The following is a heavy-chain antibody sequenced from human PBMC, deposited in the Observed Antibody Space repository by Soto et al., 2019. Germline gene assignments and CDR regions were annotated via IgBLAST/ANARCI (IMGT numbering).Heavy chain of an antibody. V-gene: IGHV3-23*01. Sequence: PGGSLRLSCAASGFTFNTYAMSWVRQAPGKGLEWVSSINSRGNSTYYADSVKGRFTISRDSSKNTLYLQMNSLRAEDTAVYYCAKKSGPITTTPFYYYYYMDVWGKGTTVTVSS. CDR1: GFTFNTYA. J-gene: IGHJ6*03. D-gene: IGHD1-26*01. CDR3: AKKSGPITTTPFYYYYYMDV. CDR2: INSRGNST.